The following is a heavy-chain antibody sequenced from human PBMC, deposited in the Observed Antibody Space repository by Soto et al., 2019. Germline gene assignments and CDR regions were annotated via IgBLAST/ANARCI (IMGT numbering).Heavy chain of an antibody. CDR2: ITNSGSTI. D-gene: IGHD6-19*01. CDR1: GFNFGNYE. J-gene: IGHJ4*02. CDR3: ARGYSGGWSRGGYFDY. V-gene: IGHV3-48*03. Sequence: GGSLSLSCAASGFNFGNYEMNWVRQAPGKGLEWLSHITNSGSTIYHADSVKGRFTISRDNAKNSLSLQMSSLRAEDTAVYYCARGYSGGWSRGGYFDYWGQGALVTVYS.